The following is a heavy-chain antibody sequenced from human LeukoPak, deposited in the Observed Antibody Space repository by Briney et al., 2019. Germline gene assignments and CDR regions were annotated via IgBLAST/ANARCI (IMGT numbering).Heavy chain of an antibody. CDR3: ARGYDIDV. Sequence: PETLSLTCTVSGGSLNNYYWSWIRQPPGKALEWIGYIYYTGTTKYNPSLKSRATISLDTSKNQFSLKLTSVTAADTALFFCARGYDIDVWGQGTTVTVS. CDR2: IYYTGTT. J-gene: IGHJ6*02. CDR1: GGSLNNYY. V-gene: IGHV4-59*01.